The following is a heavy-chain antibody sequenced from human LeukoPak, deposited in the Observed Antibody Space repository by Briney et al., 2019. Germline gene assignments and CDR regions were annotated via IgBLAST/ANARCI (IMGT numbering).Heavy chain of an antibody. CDR2: INHSGST. Sequence: SETLSLTCAVYGGSFSGYYWGWIRQPPGKGLEWIGEINHSGSTNYNPSLKSRVTISVDTSKNQFSLKLSSVTAADTAVYYCHGGNFFDYWGQGTLVTVSS. D-gene: IGHD4-23*01. V-gene: IGHV4-34*01. J-gene: IGHJ4*02. CDR1: GGSFSGYY. CDR3: HGGNFFDY.